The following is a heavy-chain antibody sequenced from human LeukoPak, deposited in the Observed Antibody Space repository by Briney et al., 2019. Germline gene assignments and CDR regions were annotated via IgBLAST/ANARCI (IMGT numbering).Heavy chain of an antibody. V-gene: IGHV4-34*01. CDR3: ALSVMTTVTYIDY. Sequence: SETLSLTCAVYGGSFSGYYWSWIRQPPGKGLEWIGEINHSGSTNYNPSLKSRVTISVDTSKNQFSLKLSSVTAAATAVYYCALSVMTTVTYIDYWGQGTLVTVSS. CDR2: INHSGST. CDR1: GGSFSGYY. J-gene: IGHJ4*02. D-gene: IGHD4-17*01.